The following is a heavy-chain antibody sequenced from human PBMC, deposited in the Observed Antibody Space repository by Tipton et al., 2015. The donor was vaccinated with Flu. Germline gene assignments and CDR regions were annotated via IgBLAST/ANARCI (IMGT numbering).Heavy chain of an antibody. D-gene: IGHD3-10*01. J-gene: IGHJ6*02. CDR3: ARDQGFGGGLTYDYYALDV. CDR1: GDSITSDGYY. CDR2: IHYSGST. Sequence: TLSLTCTVSGDSITSDGYYWSWIRQHPGKGLEWIGYIHYSGSTYYKPSLQSRVTISMDTSKNQFSLTLYSVTAADTAFYYCARDQGFGGGLTYDYYALDVWGQGTTVTVSS. V-gene: IGHV4-31*03.